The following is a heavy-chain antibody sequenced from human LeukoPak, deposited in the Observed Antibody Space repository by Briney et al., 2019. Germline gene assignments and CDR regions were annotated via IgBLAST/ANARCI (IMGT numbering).Heavy chain of an antibody. CDR2: IIPIFNTT. CDR3: ARESSISSSWLNWFDT. CDR1: GDTFSNSA. J-gene: IGHJ5*02. V-gene: IGHV1-69*13. D-gene: IGHD6-13*01. Sequence: ASVKVSCKASGDTFSNSAITWVRQAPGQGLEWMGDIIPIFNTTNYAQKFQGRVTITADESTNTAYMELSSLRSEDTAVYYCARESSISSSWLNWFDTWGQGTLVTVSS.